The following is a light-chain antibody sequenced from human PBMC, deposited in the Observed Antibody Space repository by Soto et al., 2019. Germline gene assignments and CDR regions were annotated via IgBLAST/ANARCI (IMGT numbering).Light chain of an antibody. V-gene: IGKV4-1*01. J-gene: IGKJ1*01. CDR3: HQYYSNPQT. Sequence: DIVLTQSPDSLAVSLGERATINCKSSQSVLYSSNNKNYLAWYQQKPGQSPKLLIYWASTRESGVPDRFSGGGSGTDFTLTISSLQAEDVAVYYCHQYYSNPQTFGQGTKVEIK. CDR1: QSVLYSSNNKNY. CDR2: WAS.